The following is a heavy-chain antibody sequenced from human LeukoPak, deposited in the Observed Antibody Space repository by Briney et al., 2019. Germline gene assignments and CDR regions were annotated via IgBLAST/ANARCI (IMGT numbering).Heavy chain of an antibody. J-gene: IGHJ5*02. CDR1: RFTFSSYW. V-gene: IGHV3-7*03. CDR3: ARYPRYDSSGYYYGNWFDP. Sequence: GGSLRFSCAASRFTFSSYWMSWVRQAPGKGLEWVANIKQDGSEKYYVDSVKGRFTISRDNAKNSLYLQMNSLRAEDTAVYYCARYPRYDSSGYYYGNWFDPWGQGTLVTVSS. CDR2: IKQDGSEK. D-gene: IGHD3-22*01.